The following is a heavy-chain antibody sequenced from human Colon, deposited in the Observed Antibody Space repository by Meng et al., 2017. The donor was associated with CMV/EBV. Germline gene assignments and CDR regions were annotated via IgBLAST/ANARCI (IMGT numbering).Heavy chain of an antibody. D-gene: IGHD2-15*01. J-gene: IGHJ5*02. CDR2: MNPNSGNT. V-gene: IGHV1-8*01. Sequence: SGYNVTTYDINWVRQATGQGLEWMGWMNPNSGNTGFAPKFRGRGRASMTRNTSISTAYLELRSLTSDDTAVYFCARGTSWPNNWYDPWGQGTLVTVSS. CDR1: GYNVTTYD. CDR3: ARGTSWPNNWYDP.